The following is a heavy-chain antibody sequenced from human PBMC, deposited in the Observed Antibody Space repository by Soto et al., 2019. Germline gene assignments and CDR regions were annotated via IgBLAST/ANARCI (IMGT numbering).Heavy chain of an antibody. CDR3: GHRRDVATRCWFDP. V-gene: IGHV2-5*01. CDR1: GFSLSSGGGA. J-gene: IGHJ5*02. Sequence: QITLKESGPTLVKSTQTLTLTCTFSGFSLSSGGGAVGWIRQPPGKALEWLAIIYASGGTHYSPSLKTRLTIPKDPSKTQVVLTMTNMDPVDTATYYCGHRRDVATRCWFDPWGQGILVTVSS. CDR2: IYASGGT. D-gene: IGHD6-6*01.